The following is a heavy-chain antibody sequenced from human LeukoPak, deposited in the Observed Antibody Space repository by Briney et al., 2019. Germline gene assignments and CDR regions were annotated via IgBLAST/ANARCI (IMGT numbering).Heavy chain of an antibody. CDR1: DGSINSYY. Sequence: SETPSLTCTVSDGSINSYYWNWIRQPPGKGLEWIGYIYYTGITTYNPSLQSRVTISVDTSKNQFSLKLTSVIAADTAVYYCARNTVTIPRFDSWGQGALVTVSS. D-gene: IGHD4-11*01. CDR3: ARNTVTIPRFDS. CDR2: IYYTGIT. V-gene: IGHV4-59*01. J-gene: IGHJ4*02.